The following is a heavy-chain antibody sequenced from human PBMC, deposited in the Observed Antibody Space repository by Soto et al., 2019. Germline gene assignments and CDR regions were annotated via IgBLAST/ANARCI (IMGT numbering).Heavy chain of an antibody. CDR1: GFTFSSYA. Sequence: GGSLRLSCAASGFTFSSYAMSWVRQAPGKGLEWVSAISGSGGSTYYADSVKGRFTISRDNSKNTLYLQMNSLRAEDTAVYYCAKDSPPVHWYYYDSSGYYFDHWGQGTLVTVSS. V-gene: IGHV3-23*01. CDR3: AKDSPPVHWYYYDSSGYYFDH. CDR2: ISGSGGST. D-gene: IGHD3-22*01. J-gene: IGHJ4*02.